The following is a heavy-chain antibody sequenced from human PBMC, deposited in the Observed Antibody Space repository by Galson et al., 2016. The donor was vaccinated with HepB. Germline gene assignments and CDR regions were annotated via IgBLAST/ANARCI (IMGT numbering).Heavy chain of an antibody. CDR2: ISGSGGTT. J-gene: IGHJ4*02. V-gene: IGHV3-23*01. Sequence: SLRLSCAASGFSFSSYVMNWVRQAPGKGLEWVSSISGSGGTTYDADSVKGRFTISRDNSKNTVYLQMNSLRAEDTAIYYCAKDIATRHGLDYWGQGTLVTVSS. CDR3: AKDIATRHGLDY. CDR1: GFSFSSYV. D-gene: IGHD6-6*01.